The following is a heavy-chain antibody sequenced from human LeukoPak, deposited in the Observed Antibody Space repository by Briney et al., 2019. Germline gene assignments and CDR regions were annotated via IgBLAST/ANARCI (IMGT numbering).Heavy chain of an antibody. Sequence: SETLSLTCTVSGGSISSGDYYWSWIRQPPGEGLEWIGYIYYSGSTYYNPSLKSRVTISVDTSKNQFSLKLSSVTVADTAVYYCARLLWFGELLRYFDYWGQGTLVTVSS. V-gene: IGHV4-30-4*01. CDR3: ARLLWFGELLRYFDY. D-gene: IGHD3-10*01. CDR1: GGSISSGDYY. CDR2: IYYSGST. J-gene: IGHJ4*02.